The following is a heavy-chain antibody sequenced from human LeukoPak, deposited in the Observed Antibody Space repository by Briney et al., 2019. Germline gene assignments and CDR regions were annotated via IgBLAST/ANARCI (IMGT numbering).Heavy chain of an antibody. D-gene: IGHD3-22*01. J-gene: IGHJ6*02. Sequence: PGASVKVSCKASGYTFTRYDINWVRQATGQGLEWMGWMNPNSGNTGYAQKFQGRVTMTRNTSISTAYMELSSLRSEDTAVYYCARVRYYYDSSGYYPVYYYGMDVWGQGTTVTVSS. CDR2: MNPNSGNT. CDR3: ARVRYYYDSSGYYPVYYYGMDV. V-gene: IGHV1-8*01. CDR1: GYTFTRYD.